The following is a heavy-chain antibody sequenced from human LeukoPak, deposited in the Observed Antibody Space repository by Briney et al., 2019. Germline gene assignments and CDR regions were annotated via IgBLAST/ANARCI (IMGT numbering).Heavy chain of an antibody. J-gene: IGHJ4*02. V-gene: IGHV3-7*01. D-gene: IGHD3-16*01. CDR3: AKQRYGGEDY. Sequence: PGGSLRLSCEASGFTFSNYWMSWVRQAPGKGLEWVANIKQDGSEKYYVDSLKGRFTISRDNAKNSLYLQMNSLRAEDTAVYYCAKQRYGGEDYWGQGTLVTVSS. CDR2: IKQDGSEK. CDR1: GFTFSNYW.